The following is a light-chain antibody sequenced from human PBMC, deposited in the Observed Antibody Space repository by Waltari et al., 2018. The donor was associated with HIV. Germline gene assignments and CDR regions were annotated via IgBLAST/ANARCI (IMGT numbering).Light chain of an antibody. CDR1: QAISSS. J-gene: IGKJ5*01. V-gene: IGKV1-13*02. CDR2: HAS. CDR3: QQFNTYPQT. Sequence: AIQLTQSPSSLSASVGDRVTITCRASQAISSSLAWYQQKPGKAPNRLIYHASTLESGVPSRFSGSGSGADFTLTISSLQPEDSATYYCQQFNTYPQTFGQGTQLEIK.